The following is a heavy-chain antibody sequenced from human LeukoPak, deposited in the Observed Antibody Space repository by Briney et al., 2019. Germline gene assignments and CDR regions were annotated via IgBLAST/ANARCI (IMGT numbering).Heavy chain of an antibody. CDR1: GFTFSSYS. CDR2: ISSSSSHI. D-gene: IGHD3-22*01. V-gene: IGHV3-21*01. CDR3: ARDPPGGSSGYYYSEYFQH. J-gene: IGHJ1*01. Sequence: GGSLRLSCAASGFTFSSYSMNWVRQAPGKGLEWVSSISSSSSHIYYADSVKGRFTISRDNAKNSLYLQMNSLRAEDTAVYYCARDPPGGSSGYYYSEYFQHWGQGTLVTVSS.